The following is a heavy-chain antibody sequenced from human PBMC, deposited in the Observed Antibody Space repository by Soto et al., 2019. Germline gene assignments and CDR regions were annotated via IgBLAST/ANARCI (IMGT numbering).Heavy chain of an antibody. D-gene: IGHD3-10*01. V-gene: IGHV3-21*01. CDR1: GFTFSSYS. J-gene: IGHJ5*02. CDR2: ISSSSSYI. Sequence: GGSLRLSCAASGFTFSSYSMNWVRQAPGKGLEWVSSISSSSSYIYYADSVKGRFTISRDNAKNSLYLQMNSLRAEDTAVYYCARENPDGGWFDPWGQGTLVTVSS. CDR3: ARENPDGGWFDP.